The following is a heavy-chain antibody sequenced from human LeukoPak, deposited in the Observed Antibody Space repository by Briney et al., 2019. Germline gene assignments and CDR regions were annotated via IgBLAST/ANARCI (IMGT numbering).Heavy chain of an antibody. D-gene: IGHD2-2*02. J-gene: IGHJ4*02. V-gene: IGHV4-34*01. Sequence: PSETLSLTCAVYGGSFSGYYWSWIRQPPGKGLEWIGEINRSGSTNYNPSLKSRVTISVDTSKNQFSLKLSSVTAADTAVYYCARGYCSSTSCYTGTEKTLDYWGQGTLVTVSS. CDR1: GGSFSGYY. CDR2: INRSGST. CDR3: ARGYCSSTSCYTGTEKTLDY.